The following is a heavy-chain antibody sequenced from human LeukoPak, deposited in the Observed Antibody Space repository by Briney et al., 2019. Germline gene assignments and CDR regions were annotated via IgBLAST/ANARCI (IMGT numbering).Heavy chain of an antibody. V-gene: IGHV1-2*02. D-gene: IGHD2-21*02. J-gene: IGHJ4*02. CDR1: GYTFTDYY. Sequence: ASVKVSCKASGYTFTDYYIHWVRQAPGQGLDWMGWINPHSSGTNYAQKFQGRVTMTRDTSISTAYMELSSLRSDDTAVYYCARSSYCGADCYSWDYWGQGTLVTVSS. CDR3: ARSSYCGADCYSWDY. CDR2: INPHSSGT.